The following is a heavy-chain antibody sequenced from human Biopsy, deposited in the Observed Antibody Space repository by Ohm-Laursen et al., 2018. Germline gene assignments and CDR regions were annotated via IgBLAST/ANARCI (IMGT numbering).Heavy chain of an antibody. J-gene: IGHJ4*02. CDR1: GRTFSDYR. Sequence: GTLSLTCVVFGRTFSDYRWTWIRQPPGKGLEWIGQINQSGSTNYNPSLKSRVTISADASKYEFSLRLTSVTAADTAVYFCGNEVHGRDYWGLGARVTVSS. V-gene: IGHV4-34*08. CDR2: INQSGST. D-gene: IGHD2-15*01. CDR3: GNEVHGRDY.